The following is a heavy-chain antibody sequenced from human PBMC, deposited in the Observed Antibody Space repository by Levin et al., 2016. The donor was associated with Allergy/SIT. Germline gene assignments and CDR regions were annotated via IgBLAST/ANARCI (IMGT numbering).Heavy chain of an antibody. CDR2: IIPILGIA. CDR1: GGTFSSYT. CDR3: ARGATGGVGYYGMDV. V-gene: IGHV1-69*02. D-gene: IGHD1-26*01. Sequence: SVKVSCKASGGTFSSYTISWVRQAPGQGLEWMGRIIPILGIANYAQKFQGRVTITADKSTSTAYMELSSLRSEDTAVYYCARGATGGVGYYGMDVWGQGTTVTVSS. J-gene: IGHJ6*02.